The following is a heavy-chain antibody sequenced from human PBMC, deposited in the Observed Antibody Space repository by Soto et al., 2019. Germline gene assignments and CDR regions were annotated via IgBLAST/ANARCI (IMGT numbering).Heavy chain of an antibody. CDR2: IWYDGSNK. CDR1: GFTFSSYG. CDR3: ARGFRKQRGKPNCIDL. V-gene: IGHV3-33*01. D-gene: IGHD6-25*01. Sequence: GGSLRLCCAASGFTFSSYGMHWVRQAPGKGLEWVAVIWYDGSNKYYADSVKGRFTISRDNSKNTLYLQMNSLRAEDTAVYYCARGFRKQRGKPNCIDLSGQGTLVTGSS. J-gene: IGHJ5*02.